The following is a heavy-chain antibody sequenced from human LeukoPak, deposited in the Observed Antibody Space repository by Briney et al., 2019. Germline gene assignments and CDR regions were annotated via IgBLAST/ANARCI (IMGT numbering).Heavy chain of an antibody. CDR2: IYPGESDT. CDR3: ARLGRSITGTLGDGY. CDR1: GYSFTNYW. J-gene: IGHJ4*02. V-gene: IGHV5-51*01. Sequence: GESLKISCQGSGYSFTNYWIAWVRQMPGKGLELLGVIYPGESDTRYSPSFQGQVTISADKSISTAYLQWSSLKASDTAMYYCARLGRSITGTLGDGYWGQGTLVTVSS. D-gene: IGHD1-20*01.